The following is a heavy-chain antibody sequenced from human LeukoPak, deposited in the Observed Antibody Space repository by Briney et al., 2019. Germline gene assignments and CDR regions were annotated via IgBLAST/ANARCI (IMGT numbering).Heavy chain of an antibody. J-gene: IGHJ4*02. CDR3: AKNEGYYDSSIL. CDR2: ISGSGDST. V-gene: IGHV3-23*01. D-gene: IGHD3-22*01. Sequence: GGSLRLSCAASGFTFSSYSFNWVRQAPGKGLEWVSAISGSGDSTYYADSVKGRFTIPRDNSKNTLYLQMNSLRAEDTAVYYCAKNEGYYDSSILWGQGTLVTVSS. CDR1: GFTFSSYS.